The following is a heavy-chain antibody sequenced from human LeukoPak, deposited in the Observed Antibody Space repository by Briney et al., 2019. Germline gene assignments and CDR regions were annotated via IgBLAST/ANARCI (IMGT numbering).Heavy chain of an antibody. V-gene: IGHV5-51*01. CDR2: IYPGDSDT. D-gene: IGHD1-26*01. Sequence: GESLKISCKASGTNFTNYWIGWGRQMPGKGLEWMGIIYPGDSDTTYSPSFQGQVTISADKSISTAYLQWSSLKASDTAVYYCARRVSGIYFACDIWVQGTMVTVSS. CDR3: ARRVSGIYFACDI. CDR1: GTNFTNYW. J-gene: IGHJ3*02.